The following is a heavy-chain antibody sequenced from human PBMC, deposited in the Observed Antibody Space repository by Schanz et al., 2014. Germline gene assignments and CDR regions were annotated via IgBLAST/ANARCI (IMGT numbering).Heavy chain of an antibody. J-gene: IGHJ6*03. CDR1: GFTFSTYW. D-gene: IGHD2-21*02. V-gene: IGHV3-74*02. CDR2: INSDGTTT. CDR3: ARPSDSSWYMDV. Sequence: EVQLVESGGGLVKPGGSLRLSCAASGFTFSTYWMHWVRQAPGKGLVWVSHINSDGTTTTYADSVKGRFTISRDNAENTLYLQMNSLRAEDTAVYYCARPSDSSWYMDVWGKGTTVTVSS.